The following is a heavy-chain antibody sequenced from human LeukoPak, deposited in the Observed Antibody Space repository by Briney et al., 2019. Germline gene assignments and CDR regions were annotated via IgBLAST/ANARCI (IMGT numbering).Heavy chain of an antibody. J-gene: IGHJ4*02. CDR2: IYYSGST. V-gene: IGHV4-39*07. CDR1: GGSIRSSSYY. D-gene: IGHD3-10*01. CDR3: AVGGYYYGSGGSDY. Sequence: SETLSLTCTVSGGSIRSSSYYWPWIRQPPGKGLEWIWRIYYSGSTYYNPSLKSRVTISVDTSKHQFSLKLSSVTAADTAVYYCAVGGYYYGSGGSDYWGPGTLVTVSS.